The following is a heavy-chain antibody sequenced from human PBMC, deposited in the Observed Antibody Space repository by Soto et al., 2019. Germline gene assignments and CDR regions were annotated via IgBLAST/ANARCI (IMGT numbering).Heavy chain of an antibody. CDR3: ARDLGSYGYDLDY. D-gene: IGHD5-18*01. CDR2: ISYDGSNK. V-gene: IGHV3-30-3*01. CDR1: GFTFSSYA. Sequence: GGSLRLSCAASGFTFSSYAMHWVRQAPGKGLEWVAVISYDGSNKYYADSVKGRFTISRDNSKNTLYLQMNSLRAEDTAVYYCARDLGSYGYDLDYWGQGTLVTVSS. J-gene: IGHJ4*02.